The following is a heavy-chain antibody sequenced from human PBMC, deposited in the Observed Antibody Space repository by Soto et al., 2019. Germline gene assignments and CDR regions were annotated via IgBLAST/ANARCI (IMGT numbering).Heavy chain of an antibody. Sequence: SEXLSLTCTVSGGSISSGGYYWSWILQHPGKGLELIGYIYYSGSTYYNPSLKSRVTISVDTSKNQFSLKLSSVTAADTAVYYCARGVRFGFGTKVTPFDYWGQGTLVTVSS. CDR2: IYYSGST. CDR3: ARGVRFGFGTKVTPFDY. J-gene: IGHJ4*02. V-gene: IGHV4-31*03. D-gene: IGHD4-17*01. CDR1: GGSISSGGYY.